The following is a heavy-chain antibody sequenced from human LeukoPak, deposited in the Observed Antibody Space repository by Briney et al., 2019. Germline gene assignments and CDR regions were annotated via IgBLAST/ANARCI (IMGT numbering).Heavy chain of an antibody. CDR3: ARPQPFLLPYAFDI. V-gene: IGHV4-34*01. Sequence: SVTLSLTCAVYGGSFIGYYWSWIRQPPGKGLEWIGEINHSGSTNYNPSLKSRVTISVDTSKNQFSLNLSSVTAADTAVYYCARPQPFLLPYAFDIWGQGTMVTVSS. CDR1: GGSFIGYY. J-gene: IGHJ3*02. D-gene: IGHD3-22*01. CDR2: INHSGST.